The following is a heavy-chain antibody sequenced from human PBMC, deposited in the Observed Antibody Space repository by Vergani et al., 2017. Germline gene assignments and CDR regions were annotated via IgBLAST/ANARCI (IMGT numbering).Heavy chain of an antibody. D-gene: IGHD6-19*01. V-gene: IGHV4-30-2*01. CDR3: ARERGGGIAVAGTGRNDAFDI. CDR1: GGSISSGGYS. CDR2: INHSGST. J-gene: IGHJ3*02. Sequence: QLQLQESGSGLVKPSQTLSLTCAVSGGSISSGGYSWSWIRQPPGKGLEWIGEINHSGSTNYNPSLKSRVTISVDTSKNQFSLKLSSVTAADTAVYYCARERGGGIAVAGTGRNDAFDIWGQGTMVTVSS.